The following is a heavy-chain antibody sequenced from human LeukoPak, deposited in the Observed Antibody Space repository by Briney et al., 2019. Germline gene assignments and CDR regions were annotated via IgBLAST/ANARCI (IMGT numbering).Heavy chain of an antibody. Sequence: GGSLRLSCAASGLTFSSYSMNWVRQAPGKGLEWVSSISSSSSYIYYADSVKGRFTISRDNAKNSLYLQMNSLRAEDTAVYYCAEGTHDSGGNYYYYGMDVWGQGTTVTVSS. D-gene: IGHD4-23*01. CDR3: AEGTHDSGGNYYYYGMDV. V-gene: IGHV3-21*01. CDR2: ISSSSSYI. J-gene: IGHJ6*02. CDR1: GLTFSSYS.